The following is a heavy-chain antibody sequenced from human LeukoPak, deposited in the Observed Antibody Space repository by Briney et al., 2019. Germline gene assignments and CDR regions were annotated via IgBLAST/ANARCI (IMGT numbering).Heavy chain of an antibody. J-gene: IGHJ4*02. Sequence: GGSLRLSCAASGFTFSSYAMSWVRQAPGKGLEWVSAISGSGGSTYYADSVKGRFTISRDNSKNTLYLQMNSLRAEDTAVYYCAKPYDSSSYYYGIDYWGQGTLVTVSS. V-gene: IGHV3-23*01. D-gene: IGHD3-22*01. CDR3: AKPYDSSSYYYGIDY. CDR1: GFTFSSYA. CDR2: ISGSGGST.